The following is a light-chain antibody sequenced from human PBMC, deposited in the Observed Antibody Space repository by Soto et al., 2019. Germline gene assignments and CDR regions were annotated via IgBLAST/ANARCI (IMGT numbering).Light chain of an antibody. CDR1: QSVSSNY. CDR3: QQYDSSPLT. Sequence: EIVLTQSPGTLSLSPGERATLSCRASQSVSSNYLAWYQQRPGQAPRLLIYGASSRATGIPDRFSGSGSGTGFAINISRLETEDFAVYYCQQYDSSPLTFGGGTKVEL. V-gene: IGKV3-20*01. J-gene: IGKJ4*01. CDR2: GAS.